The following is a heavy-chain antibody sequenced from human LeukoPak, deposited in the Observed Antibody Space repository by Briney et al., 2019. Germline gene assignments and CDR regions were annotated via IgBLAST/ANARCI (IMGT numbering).Heavy chain of an antibody. CDR2: IYYSGST. Sequence: PSETLSLTCTVSGGSLSSSSYYWGWIRQPPGKGLEWIVSIYYSGSTYYNPSLKSRVTISVDTSKNQFSLKLSSVTAADTAVYYCARRPVLLWFGELSGYFDYWGQGTLVTVSS. CDR3: ARRPVLLWFGELSGYFDY. V-gene: IGHV4-39*01. D-gene: IGHD3-10*01. CDR1: GGSLSSSSYY. J-gene: IGHJ4*02.